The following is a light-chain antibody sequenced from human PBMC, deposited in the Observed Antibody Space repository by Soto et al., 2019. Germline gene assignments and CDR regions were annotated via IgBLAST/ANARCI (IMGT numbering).Light chain of an antibody. CDR2: SAS. V-gene: IGKV1-9*01. Sequence: DIQLTQSPSFLSASVGDRVTITCRATQDISSYLAWYQQKPGKAPNLLIHSASTLRGGVSSRFGGSESGTEFTLTISSLQPEDLATYYCQQGNSYPLTFGVGTKVEIK. J-gene: IGKJ4*01. CDR3: QQGNSYPLT. CDR1: QDISSY.